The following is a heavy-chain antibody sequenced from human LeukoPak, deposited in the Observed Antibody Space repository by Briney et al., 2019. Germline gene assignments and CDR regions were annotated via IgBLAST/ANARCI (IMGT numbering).Heavy chain of an antibody. V-gene: IGHV4-39*01. CDR2: IYYSGST. D-gene: IGHD3-3*01. CDR1: GGSISSSSYY. J-gene: IGHJ4*02. CDR3: ARHRESLVTIFGVAMGYYFDY. Sequence: SETLSLTCTVSGGSISSSSYYWGWIRQPPGKGLEWIGRIYYSGSTYYNPSLKSRVTISVDMSKNVSFLMLSSVTDADTAVYYCARHRESLVTIFGVAMGYYFDYWGQGTLVTVSS.